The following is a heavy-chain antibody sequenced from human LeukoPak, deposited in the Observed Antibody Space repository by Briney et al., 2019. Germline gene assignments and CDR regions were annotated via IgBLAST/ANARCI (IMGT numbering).Heavy chain of an antibody. V-gene: IGHV4-39*01. Sequence: PSETLSLTCTVSGGSISTSNYYWGWIRQPPGKGLEWIGSIYYSGSTYYNPSLKSRVTISVDTSKNQFSLKLSSVTAADTAVYYCAANQEAYFDYWGQGTLVTVSS. CDR1: GGSISTSNYY. D-gene: IGHD1-14*01. J-gene: IGHJ4*02. CDR3: AANQEAYFDY. CDR2: IYYSGST.